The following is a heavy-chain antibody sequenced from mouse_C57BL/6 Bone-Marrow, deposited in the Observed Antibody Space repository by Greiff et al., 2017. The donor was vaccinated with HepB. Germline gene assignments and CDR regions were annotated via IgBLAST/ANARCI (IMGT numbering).Heavy chain of an antibody. CDR2: IYPGDGDT. CDR3: ASQGWFLWYFDG. Sequence: QVQLQQSGAELVKPGASVKIPCNASGYAFRRYRMNWVKQRPGKGLEWIGQIYPGDGDTNYNGKFKGKATLTADKSSSTAYMQLSSLTSEDSAVYCCASQGWFLWYFDGCGEGTTVTVSS. V-gene: IGHV1-80*01. D-gene: IGHD2-3*01. J-gene: IGHJ1*01. CDR1: GYAFRRYR.